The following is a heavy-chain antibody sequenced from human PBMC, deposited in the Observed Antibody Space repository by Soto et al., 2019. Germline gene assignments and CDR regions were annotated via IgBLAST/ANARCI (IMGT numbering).Heavy chain of an antibody. CDR2: IYYSGST. J-gene: IGHJ4*02. CDR3: ARGNVLLYYFDY. D-gene: IGHD3-10*01. Sequence: QVQLQESGPGLVKPSQTLSLTCTVSGGSISSGDYYWSWIRQPPGKGLEWIGYIYYSGSTYYNPSLKSPVTLSVDTSKNQFSLKLSSVTAADTAVYYCARGNVLLYYFDYWGQGTLVTVSS. CDR1: GGSISSGDYY. V-gene: IGHV4-30-4*01.